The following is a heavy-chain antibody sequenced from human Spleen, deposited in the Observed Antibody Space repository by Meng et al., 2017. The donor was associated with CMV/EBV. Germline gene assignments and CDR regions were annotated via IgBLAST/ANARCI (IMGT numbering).Heavy chain of an antibody. CDR2: IFLGDSDT. J-gene: IGHJ4*03. V-gene: IGHV5-51*01. D-gene: IGHD4-17*01. Sequence: KVSCKASGYSATNFWMGWVRQKSGKGLEWMGIIFLGDSDTRYSPSIEGQVTISADKSSTTAYLQWTTLKASDTAIYYCVRRGNFNWYGAFDNWGQGTVVTVSS. CDR1: GYSATNFW. CDR3: VRRGNFNWYGAFDN.